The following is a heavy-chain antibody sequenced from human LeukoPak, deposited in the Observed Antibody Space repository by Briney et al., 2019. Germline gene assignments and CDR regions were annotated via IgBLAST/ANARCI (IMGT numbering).Heavy chain of an antibody. CDR2: IYYSGTT. D-gene: IGHD3-16*01. V-gene: IGHV4-39*07. Sequence: SETLSLTRTVSGGSSSSIRYLGRSARQPPGGGLEWIGSIYYSGTTFTNPSLKSRVITSIDTSKNQCSLKLTSVTAADTAVYYCARRLGGYTSFDYWGHGNMVTVSS. CDR1: GGSSSSIRYL. J-gene: IGHJ4*01. CDR3: ARRLGGYTSFDY.